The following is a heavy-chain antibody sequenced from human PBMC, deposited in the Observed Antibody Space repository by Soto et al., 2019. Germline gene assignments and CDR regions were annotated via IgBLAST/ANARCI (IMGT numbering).Heavy chain of an antibody. CDR2: IFPGNSDP. J-gene: IGHJ4*02. CDR1: GFSFTNYW. D-gene: IGHD1-26*01. Sequence: GESLKISCKGSGFSFTNYWIGWVRQMPGKGLEWMGIIFPGNSDPRYGPSFQGQVTISVDKSVNTAYLQWTSLEASDTAMYFCARQRGNYSSLCYFDSWGQGTLVAVSS. CDR3: ARQRGNYSSLCYFDS. V-gene: IGHV5-51*01.